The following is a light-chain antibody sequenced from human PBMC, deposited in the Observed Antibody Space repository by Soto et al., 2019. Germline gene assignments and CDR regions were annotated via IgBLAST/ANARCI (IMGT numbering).Light chain of an antibody. CDR2: AAS. Sequence: DIQMTQSPSSLSASIGDRITITCRASQVISNYLAWYQQKPGKVPKLLIYAASTLQSGVPSRFSGSGSGTDFTLTINSLQPEDFATYYCQKYNSAPITCGQGTRLEIK. CDR3: QKYNSAPIT. CDR1: QVISNY. J-gene: IGKJ5*01. V-gene: IGKV1-27*01.